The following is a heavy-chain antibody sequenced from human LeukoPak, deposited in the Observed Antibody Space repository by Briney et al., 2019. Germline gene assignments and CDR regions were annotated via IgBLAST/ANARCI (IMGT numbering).Heavy chain of an antibody. D-gene: IGHD2-2*01. J-gene: IGHJ4*02. CDR1: GYTFTDYY. V-gene: IGHV1-2*04. CDR2: INPNSGGT. CDR3: ARANFLYCSSTSCLFVY. Sequence: GASVKVSCKASGYTFTDYYMHWVRLAPGQGLEWMGWINPNSGGTNYVQKFQGWVTMTRDTSINTAYMELSRLTSDDTAVYYCARANFLYCSSTSCLFVYWGQGTLVTVSS.